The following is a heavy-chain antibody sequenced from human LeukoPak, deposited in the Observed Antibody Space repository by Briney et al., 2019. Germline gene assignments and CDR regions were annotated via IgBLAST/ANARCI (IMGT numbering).Heavy chain of an antibody. CDR3: ARSCGGDCYPSAYYFDY. Sequence: SVKVSCKASGGTFSSYAISWVRQAPGQGLEWMGRIIPILGIANYAQRFQGGVTITADKSTSTAYMELSSLRSEDTAVYYCARSCGGDCYPSAYYFDYWGQGTLVTVSS. V-gene: IGHV1-69*04. J-gene: IGHJ4*02. CDR2: IIPILGIA. D-gene: IGHD2-21*02. CDR1: GGTFSSYA.